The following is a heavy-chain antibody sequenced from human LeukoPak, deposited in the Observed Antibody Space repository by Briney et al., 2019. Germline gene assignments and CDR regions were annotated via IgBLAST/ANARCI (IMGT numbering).Heavy chain of an antibody. Sequence: GESLKISCKGSGYSFTSYWIGWVRQMPGKGLEWMGIIYPSDSDTRYSPSFQDKVTISADKSLSTAYLQWSSLKASDTAMYYCAKNIWNWNHRLPGDFDIWGQGTMVTVS. CDR1: GYSFTSYW. V-gene: IGHV5-51*01. D-gene: IGHD1-14*01. CDR3: AKNIWNWNHRLPGDFDI. CDR2: IYPSDSDT. J-gene: IGHJ3*02.